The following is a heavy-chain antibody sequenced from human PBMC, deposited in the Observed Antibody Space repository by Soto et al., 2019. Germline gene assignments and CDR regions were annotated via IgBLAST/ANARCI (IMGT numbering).Heavy chain of an antibody. CDR2: IWYDGSNK. Sequence: QVQLVESGGGVVQPGRSLRLSCAASGFTFSSYGMHWVRQAPGKGLEWVAVIWYDGSNKYYADSVKCRFTISRDNSKNTVYLQMNSLRAEDTAVYYCARDGCLYYYYGMDVWGQGTTVTVSS. V-gene: IGHV3-33*01. D-gene: IGHD2-2*01. J-gene: IGHJ6*02. CDR3: ARDGCLYYYYGMDV. CDR1: GFTFSSYG.